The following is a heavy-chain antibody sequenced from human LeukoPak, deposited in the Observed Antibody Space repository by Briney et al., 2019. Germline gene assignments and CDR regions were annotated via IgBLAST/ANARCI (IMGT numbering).Heavy chain of an antibody. V-gene: IGHV4-59*11. CDR3: ARVASEGYGFSYFDR. J-gene: IGHJ5*02. D-gene: IGHD5-18*01. CDR1: GGSLSGHK. CDR2: VYYSRST. Sequence: PSETLSLTCIVSGGSLSGHKWTWIRQPPGKGLEWIGYVYYSRSTNHTPSGQTRVTISVDTPKNHIPLKLNSMSATATAVYYCARVASEGYGFSYFDRWGQGSPVTVSS.